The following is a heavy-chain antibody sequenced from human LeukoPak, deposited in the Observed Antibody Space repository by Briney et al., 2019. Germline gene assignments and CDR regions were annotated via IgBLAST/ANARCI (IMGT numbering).Heavy chain of an antibody. CDR3: TRAFRAGNSGYYFHPFHY. J-gene: IGHJ4*02. CDR1: GFTFSNFA. Sequence: PGGSLRLSCAASGFTFSNFAMNWVRQAPGKRLEWVAIISTDNINKYYADSVKGRFTVSRDNSNNTLYLQMNSLRTEDTAVYYCTRAFRAGNSGYYFHPFHYCGQGSLVTVSS. D-gene: IGHD3-22*01. CDR2: ISTDNINK. V-gene: IGHV3-30-3*01.